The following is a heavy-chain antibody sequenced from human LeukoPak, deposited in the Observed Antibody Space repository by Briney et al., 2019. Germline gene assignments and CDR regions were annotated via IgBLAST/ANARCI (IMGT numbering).Heavy chain of an antibody. CDR2: IKSKTDGGTT. Sequence: GGSLRLSCAGSGFTFNNYAMSWVRQAPGKGLEWVGRIKSKTDGGTTDYAAPVKGRFTISRDDSKNTLYLQMNSLKTEDTAVYYCTTTSGPYYYYGMDVWGQGTTVTVSS. CDR3: TTTSGPYYYYGMDV. J-gene: IGHJ6*02. V-gene: IGHV3-15*01. CDR1: GFTFNNYA.